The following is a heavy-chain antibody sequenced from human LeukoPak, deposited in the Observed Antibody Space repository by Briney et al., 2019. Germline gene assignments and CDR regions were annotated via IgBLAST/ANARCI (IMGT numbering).Heavy chain of an antibody. CDR2: ISGSGGST. V-gene: IGHV3-23*01. CDR3: AKDLHRNIVVVVAATPFDY. Sequence: GGSLRLSCAASGFTFSSYATSWVRQAPGKGLEWVSAISGSGGSTYYADSVKGRFTISRDNSKNTLYLQMNSLRAEDTAVYYCAKDLHRNIVVVVAATPFDYWGQGTLVTVSS. CDR1: GFTFSSYA. J-gene: IGHJ4*02. D-gene: IGHD2-15*01.